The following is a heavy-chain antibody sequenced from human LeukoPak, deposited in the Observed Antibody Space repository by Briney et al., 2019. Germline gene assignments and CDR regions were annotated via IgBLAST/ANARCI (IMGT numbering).Heavy chain of an antibody. CDR3: ARGTMVFWEFDY. D-gene: IGHD3-9*01. V-gene: IGHV1-46*01. CDR2: INPSGGST. Sequence: ASVKVSCKASGYTFTSYYMHWVRQAPGQGLEWMGIINPSGGSTSYAQKFQGRVTMTRDMSTSTVYMGLSSLRSEDTAVYYCARGTMVFWEFDYWGQGTLVTVSS. J-gene: IGHJ4*02. CDR1: GYTFTSYY.